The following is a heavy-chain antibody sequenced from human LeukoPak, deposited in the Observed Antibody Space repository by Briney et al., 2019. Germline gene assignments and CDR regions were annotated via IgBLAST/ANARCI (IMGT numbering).Heavy chain of an antibody. J-gene: IGHJ3*02. V-gene: IGHV5-51*01. CDR2: IYPDDSDI. CDR1: GYRFSTYW. Sequence: GESLKISCEGSGYRFSTYWIGWVRQMPGKGLERMGVIYPDDSDIKYSPSFQGQVTISVDVSINTAYLHWSSLKASDTAMYYCARRKSSANYYVEAFDIWGQGTMVAVSS. D-gene: IGHD1-26*01. CDR3: ARRKSSANYYVEAFDI.